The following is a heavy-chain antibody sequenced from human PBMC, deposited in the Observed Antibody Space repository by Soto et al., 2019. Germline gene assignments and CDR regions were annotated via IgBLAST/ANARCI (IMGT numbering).Heavy chain of an antibody. V-gene: IGHV1-69*13. J-gene: IGHJ6*04. D-gene: IGHD3-3*01. CDR1: GGTFSSYA. Sequence: SVKVSCKASGGTFSSYAISWVRQAPGQGLEWMGGIIPIFGTANYAQKFQGRVAITADESTSTAYMELSSLRSEDTAVYYCARSSMRILGYYYYGMDAWGKGTTVTVS. CDR2: IIPIFGTA. CDR3: ARSSMRILGYYYYGMDA.